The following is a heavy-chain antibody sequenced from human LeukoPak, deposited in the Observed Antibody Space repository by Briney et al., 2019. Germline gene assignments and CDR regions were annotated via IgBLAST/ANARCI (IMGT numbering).Heavy chain of an antibody. CDR1: EGTFSSYA. CDR3: ARDHSSSSPGAFDI. CDR2: IIPIFGTA. J-gene: IGHJ3*02. V-gene: IGHV1-69*01. Sequence: ASVKVSCKASEGTFSSYAISWVRQAPGQGLEWMGGIIPIFGTANYAQKFQGRVTITADESTSTAYMELSSLRSEDTAVYYCARDHSSSSPGAFDIWGQGTMVTVSS. D-gene: IGHD6-6*01.